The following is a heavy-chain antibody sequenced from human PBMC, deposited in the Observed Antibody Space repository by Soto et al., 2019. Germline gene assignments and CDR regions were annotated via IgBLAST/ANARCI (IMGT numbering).Heavy chain of an antibody. Sequence: QVQLQESGPGLVKPSQTLALTCTVSGDSSISGPYYWSWIRQLPGKGLEYIGYIYDTGSAYHNPSLRSRPNISMDTTKNQFSLMLTSVTAADTGVYFCARGLSPAFRGLFYFDSWGQGTLGTVSS. D-gene: IGHD3-16*01. CDR3: ARGLSPAFRGLFYFDS. V-gene: IGHV4-30-4*01. J-gene: IGHJ4*02. CDR2: IYDTGSA. CDR1: GDSSISGPYY.